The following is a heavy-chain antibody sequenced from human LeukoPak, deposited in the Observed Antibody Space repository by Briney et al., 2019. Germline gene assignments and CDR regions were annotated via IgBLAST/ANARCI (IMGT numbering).Heavy chain of an antibody. CDR3: ARHRDFDSTGYYYPLFDY. Sequence: GASVNLSCNASGYTFTFSYLHRDRHAPGQGLERKGWFTTNHSGTNNSQPVPIKVTITSSTSITTAYMELNRLRSDDAAVYYCARHRDFDSTGYYYPLFDYLGQGTLVTVSS. CDR2: FTTNHSGT. V-gene: IGHV1-2*02. J-gene: IGHJ4*02. CDR1: GYTFTFSY. D-gene: IGHD3-22*01.